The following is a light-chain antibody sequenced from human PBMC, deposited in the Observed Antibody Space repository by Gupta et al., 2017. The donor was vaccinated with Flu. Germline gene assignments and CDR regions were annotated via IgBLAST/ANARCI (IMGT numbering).Light chain of an antibody. J-gene: IGKJ5*01. CDR3: NQDIQYSVT. CDR1: QCRLHSNRSSW. V-gene: IGKV2-28*01. Sequence: VTTVEAAARYSRTSQCRLHSNRSSWLDWFLQKPGKAPQLLIYLGSTLASGVPARFSGYGSGTDFTLTINRVEAEDVGVYYCNQDIQYSVTFGQGTQLEIK. CDR2: LGS.